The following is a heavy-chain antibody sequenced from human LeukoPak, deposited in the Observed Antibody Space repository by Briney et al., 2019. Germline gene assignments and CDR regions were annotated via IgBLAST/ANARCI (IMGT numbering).Heavy chain of an antibody. CDR3: AKDPRSRDSSGYGSYYYYYYGMDV. CDR1: GFTFSSYG. J-gene: IGHJ6*02. V-gene: IGHV3-30*18. Sequence: GGSLRLSCAASGFTFSSYGMHWVRQAPGKGLEWVAVISYDGSNRYYADSVKGRFTISRDNSKNTLYLQMNSLRAEDTAVYYCAKDPRSRDSSGYGSYYYYYYGMDVWGQGTTVTVSS. D-gene: IGHD3-22*01. CDR2: ISYDGSNR.